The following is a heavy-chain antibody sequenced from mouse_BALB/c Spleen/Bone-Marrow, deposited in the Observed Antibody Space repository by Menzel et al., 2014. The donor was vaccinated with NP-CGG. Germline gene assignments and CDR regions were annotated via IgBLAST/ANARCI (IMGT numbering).Heavy chain of an antibody. J-gene: IGHJ2*01. V-gene: IGHV1S130*01. CDR2: IHPNSGNT. Sequence: QVQLQQSGSVLVRPGASVKLSCKASGYTFTNSWLHWANRRPGQGLEWIGEIHPNSGNTNYNEKFKDKATLTVDTSSSTAYVDLSSLTSEDSAVYYCARHHRYAYYFDYWGQGTTLTVSS. CDR1: GYTFTNSW. D-gene: IGHD2-14*01. CDR3: ARHHRYAYYFDY.